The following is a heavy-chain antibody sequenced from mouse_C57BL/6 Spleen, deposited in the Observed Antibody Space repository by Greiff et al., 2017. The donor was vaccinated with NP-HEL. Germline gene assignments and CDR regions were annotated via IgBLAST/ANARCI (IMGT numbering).Heavy chain of an antibody. J-gene: IGHJ1*03. Sequence: DVKLQESGAELVKPGASVKLSCTASGFNIKDYYMHWVKQRTEQGLEWIGRIDPEDGETKYAPKFQGKATITADTSSNTAYLQLSSLTSEDTAVYYCARRGTTTVVGDWYFDVWGTGTTVTVSS. V-gene: IGHV14-2*01. D-gene: IGHD1-1*01. CDR1: GFNIKDYY. CDR2: IDPEDGET. CDR3: ARRGTTTVVGDWYFDV.